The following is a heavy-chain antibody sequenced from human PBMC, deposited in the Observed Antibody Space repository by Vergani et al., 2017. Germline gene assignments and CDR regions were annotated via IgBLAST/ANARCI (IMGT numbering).Heavy chain of an antibody. CDR1: GGSISSYY. J-gene: IGHJ5*02. CDR2: IYTSGST. CDR3: ARDLYPSYYYGSGSYTNWFDP. D-gene: IGHD3-10*01. Sequence: QVQLQESGPGLVKPSETLSLTCTVSGGSISSYYWSWIRQPAGKGLEWIGRIYTSGSTNYNPSLKSRVTMSVDTSKNQFSLKLSSVTAADTAVYYCARDLYPSYYYGSGSYTNWFDPWGQGTLVTVSS. V-gene: IGHV4-4*07.